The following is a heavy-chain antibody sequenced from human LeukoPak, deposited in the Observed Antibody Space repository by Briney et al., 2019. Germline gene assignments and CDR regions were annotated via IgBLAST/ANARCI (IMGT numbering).Heavy chain of an antibody. CDR2: IYYSGST. Sequence: PSETLSLTCTVSGDSISSYYWSWIRQPPGKGLEWIGYIYYSGSTNYNPSLKSRVTISVDTSKNQFSLKLSSVTAADTAVYYCARDLSGGAFDIWGQGTMVTVSS. CDR3: ARDLSGGAFDI. D-gene: IGHD6-25*01. CDR1: GDSISSYY. J-gene: IGHJ3*02. V-gene: IGHV4-59*01.